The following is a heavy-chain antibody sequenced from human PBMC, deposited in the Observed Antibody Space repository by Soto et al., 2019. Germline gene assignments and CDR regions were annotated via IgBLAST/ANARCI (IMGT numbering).Heavy chain of an antibody. J-gene: IGHJ3*02. CDR1: GYTITGHY. CDR3: ERGGEVGVSGSVAFDI. CDR2: IKPGSGAA. D-gene: IGHD3-10*01. V-gene: IGHV1-2*02. Sequence: QVQLLQSGPEVKKPGASVSLCFTASGYTITGHYIHWVRQGPGRGLEWMGSIKPGSGAAKYTQTFQGRGTMTRDTSTNTAYMELSGLRSEDTAMFYCERGGEVGVSGSVAFDIWGQGTMVIVSS.